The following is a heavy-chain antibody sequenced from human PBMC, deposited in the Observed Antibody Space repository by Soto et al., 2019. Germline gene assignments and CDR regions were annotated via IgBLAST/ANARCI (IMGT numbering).Heavy chain of an antibody. V-gene: IGHV1-69*05. CDR1: EGTFSSYG. J-gene: IGHJ6*02. CDR3: ARDNGDSSYYYYGMDV. CDR2: IIPIFNVS. D-gene: IGHD4-17*01. Sequence: QVHLVQSGAEVKKSGSSVKVSCKASEGTFSSYGINWVRQAPGQGLEWMGRIIPIFNVSDFAQTFQDRVTIXXEEATSTAYMELSSLRSDDTAVYYCARDNGDSSYYYYGMDVWGQGTTVTVSS.